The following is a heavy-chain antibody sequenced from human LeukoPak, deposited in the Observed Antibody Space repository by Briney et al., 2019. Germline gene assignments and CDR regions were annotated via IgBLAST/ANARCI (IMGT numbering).Heavy chain of an antibody. V-gene: IGHV3-53*01. Sequence: PGGSLRLSCAASGLTFSNYWMHWVRQPPGKGLEWVSVIYSGGSTYYADSVKGRFTISRDNSKNTLYLQMNSLRAEDTAVYYCARVYSIVANWFDPWGQGTLVTVSS. D-gene: IGHD5-12*01. CDR2: IYSGGST. CDR3: ARVYSIVANWFDP. J-gene: IGHJ5*02. CDR1: GLTFSNYW.